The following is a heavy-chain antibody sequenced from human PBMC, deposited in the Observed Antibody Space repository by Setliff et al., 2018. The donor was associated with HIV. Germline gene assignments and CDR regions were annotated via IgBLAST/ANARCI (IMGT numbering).Heavy chain of an antibody. CDR2: IYHSGST. J-gene: IGHJ5*02. Sequence: TLSLTCTVSGGSISSGSYYWSWIRQPAGKGLEWIGRIYHSGSTYYNPSLKSRVTISVDTSKNQFSLKLSSVTAADTAVYYCARQVSWFDPWGQGTLVTVSS. CDR1: GGSISSGSYY. V-gene: IGHV4-61*02. CDR3: ARQVSWFDP.